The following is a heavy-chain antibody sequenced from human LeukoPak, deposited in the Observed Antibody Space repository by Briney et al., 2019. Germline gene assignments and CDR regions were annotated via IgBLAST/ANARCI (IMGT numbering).Heavy chain of an antibody. CDR2: IIPIFGTA. D-gene: IGHD3-9*01. CDR1: GGTFSSYA. V-gene: IGHV1-69*01. J-gene: IGHJ4*02. CDR3: ARVGVSYDILTGYFDY. Sequence: SVKVSCKASGGTFSSYAISWVRQAPGQGLEWMGGIIPIFGTANYAQKFQGRVTITADESTSTAYMELSSLRSEDTAVYCCARVGVSYDILTGYFDYWGQGTLVTVSS.